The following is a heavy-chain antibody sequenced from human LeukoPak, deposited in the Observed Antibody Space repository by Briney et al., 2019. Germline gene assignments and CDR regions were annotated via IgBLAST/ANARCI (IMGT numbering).Heavy chain of an antibody. D-gene: IGHD4-11*01. Sequence: EASVKVSCKAPGYTFTSYDINWVRQATGQGLEWMGWMNPNSGNTGYAQKFQGRVTMTRNTSISTAYMELSSLRSEDTAVYYCARLTVTKEYHYYYYYMDVWGKGTTVTVSS. V-gene: IGHV1-8*01. J-gene: IGHJ6*03. CDR3: ARLTVTKEYHYYYYYMDV. CDR2: MNPNSGNT. CDR1: GYTFTSYD.